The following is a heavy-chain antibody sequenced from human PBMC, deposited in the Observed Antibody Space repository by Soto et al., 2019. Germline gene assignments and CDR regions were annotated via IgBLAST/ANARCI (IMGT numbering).Heavy chain of an antibody. CDR3: TREDYYDSSGPHLDY. J-gene: IGHJ4*02. V-gene: IGHV3-49*04. Sequence: GGSLRLSCTASGFTFGDYAMSWVRQAPGKGLEWVGFIRSKAYGGTTEYAASVKGRSTISRDDSKSIAYLQMNSLKTEDTAVYYCTREDYYDSSGPHLDYWGQGTLVTVSS. CDR2: IRSKAYGGTT. CDR1: GFTFGDYA. D-gene: IGHD3-22*01.